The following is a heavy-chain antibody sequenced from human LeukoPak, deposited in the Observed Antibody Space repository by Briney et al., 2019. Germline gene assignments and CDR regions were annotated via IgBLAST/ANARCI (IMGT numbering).Heavy chain of an antibody. CDR3: AKDNKPVVGTGFDT. J-gene: IGHJ5*02. V-gene: IGHV3-30*18. Sequence: QPGGSLRLSCAASGFTFNNFGMHWVRQAPGKGLEWVAVISYDGSDKYYADSVKGRFSISRDNSKSTLYLQMHSLRAEDTAIYSCAKDNKPVVGTGFDTWGQGTLVTVSS. CDR2: ISYDGSDK. CDR1: GFTFNNFG. D-gene: IGHD1-14*01.